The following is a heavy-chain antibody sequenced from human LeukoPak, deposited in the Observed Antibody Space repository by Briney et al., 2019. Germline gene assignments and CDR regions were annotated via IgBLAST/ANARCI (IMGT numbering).Heavy chain of an antibody. CDR3: ASLFYCSSTSCYGGNWFDP. D-gene: IGHD2-2*01. Sequence: GGSLRLSCAASGFIFGNYWMSWVRQAPGKGLEWVANINQDGSEKYYVDSVKGRFTISRDNAKKSLYLQMNSLRAEDTAVYYCASLFYCSSTSCYGGNWFDPWGQGTLVTVSS. CDR1: GFIFGNYW. V-gene: IGHV3-7*02. CDR2: INQDGSEK. J-gene: IGHJ5*02.